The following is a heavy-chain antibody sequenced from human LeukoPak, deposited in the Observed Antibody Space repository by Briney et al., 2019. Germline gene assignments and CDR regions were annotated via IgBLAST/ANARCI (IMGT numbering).Heavy chain of an antibody. V-gene: IGHV1-2*02. D-gene: IGHD2-2*01. Sequence: ASVKVSCKASGYTFTGYYMHWVRQAPGQGLEWMGWINPNSGGTNYAQKFQGRVTMTRDTSISTAYMELSRLRSDDTAVYYCARDEGDIVVVPATTYNWFDPWGQGTLVTVSS. CDR3: ARDEGDIVVVPATTYNWFDP. CDR1: GYTFTGYY. J-gene: IGHJ5*02. CDR2: INPNSGGT.